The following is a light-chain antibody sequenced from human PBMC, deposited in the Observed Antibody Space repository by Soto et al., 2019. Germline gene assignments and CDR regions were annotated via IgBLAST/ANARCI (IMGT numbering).Light chain of an antibody. CDR3: QQYYSYPWT. Sequence: AIQMTQSPSSLSASVGDRVTITCRASQSISSWLAWYQQKPGKAPKLLIYAASTLQSGVPSRFSGSGSGTDFTLTISCLQSEDFATYYCQQYYSYPWTFGQGTKVDIK. CDR1: QSISSW. J-gene: IGKJ1*01. CDR2: AAS. V-gene: IGKV1-8*01.